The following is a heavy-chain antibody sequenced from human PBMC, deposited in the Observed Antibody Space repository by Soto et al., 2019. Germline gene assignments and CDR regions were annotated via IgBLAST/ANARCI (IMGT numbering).Heavy chain of an antibody. V-gene: IGHV4-31*03. Sequence: VQLEESGPGLLKPSQTLSLTCTVSGESIAPGPFYCSWIRHQSGKGTERIGSIVYAGDTYYNPSLKRRVEISLDGSQNQFSLNLRSVTAADTAVYYCAREGDYRTWFEPWGPGTLVTVSS. D-gene: IGHD4-17*01. CDR3: AREGDYRTWFEP. CDR2: IVYAGDT. J-gene: IGHJ5*02. CDR1: GESIAPGPFY.